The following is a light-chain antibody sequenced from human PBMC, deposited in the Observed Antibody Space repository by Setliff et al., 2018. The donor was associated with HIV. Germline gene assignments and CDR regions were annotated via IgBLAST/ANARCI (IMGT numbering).Light chain of an antibody. CDR3: QSYDSSLSAYV. J-gene: IGLJ1*01. CDR1: SSNFGAGYD. V-gene: IGLV1-40*01. Sequence: QSVLTQPPSVSGAPGQRVTISCTGSSSNFGAGYDVHWYQQLPGTAPKLLISGNNNWLSGVPDRFSGSKSGTSASLAITGLQAEDEADYYCQSYDSSLSAYVFGTGTKVTVL. CDR2: GNN.